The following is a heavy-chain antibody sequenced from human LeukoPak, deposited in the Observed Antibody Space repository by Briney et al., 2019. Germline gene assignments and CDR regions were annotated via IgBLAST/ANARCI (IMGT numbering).Heavy chain of an antibody. V-gene: IGHV4-39*07. CDR1: DDSISSGFYY. D-gene: IGHD6-13*01. Sequence: TSETLSLTCSVSDDSISSGFYYWAWIRQPPGKGLEWIGIMYSSGSTSYTPSLKSRVTISVDTSKNQFSLKLSSVTAADTAVYYCARVYYSSSYDYWYFDLWGRGTLVTVSS. CDR2: MYSSGST. J-gene: IGHJ2*01. CDR3: ARVYYSSSYDYWYFDL.